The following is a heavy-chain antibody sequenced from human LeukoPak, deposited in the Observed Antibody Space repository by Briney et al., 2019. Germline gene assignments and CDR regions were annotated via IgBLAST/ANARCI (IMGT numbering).Heavy chain of an antibody. CDR2: IKHDGSEK. CDR3: ARITGIEAAGDY. Sequence: GGSLRLSCAASGFTFSRYAMNWVRQAPGRGLEWVANIKHDGSEKFYVDSVRGRFTISRDNAKNSLYLQLNSLRAEDTALYYCARITGIEAAGDYWGQGTLVTVSS. CDR1: GFTFSRYA. V-gene: IGHV3-7*04. D-gene: IGHD6-13*01. J-gene: IGHJ4*02.